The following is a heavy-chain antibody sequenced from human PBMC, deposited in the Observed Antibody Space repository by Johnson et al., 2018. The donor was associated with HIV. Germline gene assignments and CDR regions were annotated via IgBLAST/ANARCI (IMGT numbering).Heavy chain of an antibody. CDR1: GFTFSDHY. CDR3: ATRDPTYRPGAFDI. Sequence: QMLLVESGGGLVKPGGSLRLSCAASGFTFSDHYMSWIRQAPGKGLEWVSYISSSGSTIYYADSVKGRFTISRDNAKNSLYRQMSSLRVEDTAVYYCATRDPTYRPGAFDIWGQGTTVTVSS. CDR2: ISSSGSTI. V-gene: IGHV3-11*04. D-gene: IGHD1-14*01. J-gene: IGHJ3*02.